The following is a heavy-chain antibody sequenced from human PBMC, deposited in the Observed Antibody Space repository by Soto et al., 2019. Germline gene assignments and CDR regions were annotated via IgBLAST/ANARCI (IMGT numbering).Heavy chain of an antibody. CDR2: ISGSGGST. D-gene: IGHD1-7*01. CDR1: GFTFSSYA. Sequence: PGGSLILSCAASGFTFSSYAMSWVRQAPGKGLEWVSAISGSGGSTYYADSVKGRFTISRDNSKNTLYLQMNSLRAEDTAVYYCAKDRFRAGTGTTALIAYWGQGTLVTVSS. J-gene: IGHJ4*02. CDR3: AKDRFRAGTGTTALIAY. V-gene: IGHV3-23*01.